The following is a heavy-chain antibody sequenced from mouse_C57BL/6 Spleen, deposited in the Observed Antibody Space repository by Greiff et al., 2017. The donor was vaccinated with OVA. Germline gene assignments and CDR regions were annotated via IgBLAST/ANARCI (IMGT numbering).Heavy chain of an antibody. J-gene: IGHJ2*01. V-gene: IGHV1-80*01. D-gene: IGHD2-3*01. CDR2: IYPGDGDP. CDR3: ARERGYDGYDVHVDY. CDR1: GYAFSSYW. Sequence: QVQLQQSGAELVKPGASVKISCKASGYAFSSYWMNWVKQRPGQGLEWIGQIYPGDGDPPSNGKFKGKATLTADKSSSTAYMQLSSLTSADSAVYCCARERGYDGYDVHVDYWGQGTTLTGSS.